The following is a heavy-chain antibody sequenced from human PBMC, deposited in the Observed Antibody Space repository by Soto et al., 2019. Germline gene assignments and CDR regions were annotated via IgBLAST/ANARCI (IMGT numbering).Heavy chain of an antibody. CDR1: GFPFSNYN. CDR2: ISGTSVYI. CDR3: AREGALKPFSS. J-gene: IGHJ5*02. Sequence: EVQLVESGGGLVKPGGSLRLSCVASGFPFSNYNMNWVRQAPGKGLEWVSHISGTSVYIHYADSVKGRLPISRDNAKNSVYLQMDSLRVEDTAVYYCAREGALKPFSSWGQGALVTVSP. V-gene: IGHV3-21*01.